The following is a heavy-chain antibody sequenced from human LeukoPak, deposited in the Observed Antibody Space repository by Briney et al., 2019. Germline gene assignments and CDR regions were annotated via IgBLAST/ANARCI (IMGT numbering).Heavy chain of an antibody. V-gene: IGHV3-66*01. Sequence: GGSLRLSCAASGFTFSSYSMNWVRQAPGKGLEWVSITYSGDTTYYAGSVKGRFIISRDDSKNTLSLQMNDLRVEDTAVYYCARDRSPGYFDYWGQGTLVTVSS. CDR3: ARDRSPGYFDY. CDR1: GFTFSSYS. J-gene: IGHJ4*02. D-gene: IGHD3-10*01. CDR2: TYSGDTT.